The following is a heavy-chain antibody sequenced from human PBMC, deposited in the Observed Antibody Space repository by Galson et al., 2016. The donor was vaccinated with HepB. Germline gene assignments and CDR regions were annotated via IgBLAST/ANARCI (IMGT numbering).Heavy chain of an antibody. V-gene: IGHV3-7*01. CDR1: GFTFSHYW. CDR3: ARAGQWLVLDLKTVVEYGMDV. Sequence: SLRLSCAASGFTFSHYWMSWVRQAPGMGLEWVANIKQDGNEKYYVDSVKGRFTISRDNAKNSLFLQMNCLRAEDTAVYYCARAGQWLVLDLKTVVEYGMDVWGQGTTVTVSS. D-gene: IGHD6-19*01. J-gene: IGHJ6*02. CDR2: IKQDGNEK.